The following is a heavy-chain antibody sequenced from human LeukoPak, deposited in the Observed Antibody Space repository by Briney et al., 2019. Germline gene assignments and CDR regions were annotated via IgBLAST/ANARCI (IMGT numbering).Heavy chain of an antibody. J-gene: IGHJ4*02. CDR2: ISFDGSDK. Sequence: PGRSLRLSCAASGFTFSSCGMQWVRQAPGKGLEWVAVISFDGSDKHYADSVKGRFTISRDNSKNMLYLQMNSLRPEDTAVYYCAKDLQWGYGYYFDLWGQGTLVTVSS. CDR1: GFTFSSCG. V-gene: IGHV3-30*18. CDR3: AKDLQWGYGYYFDL. D-gene: IGHD5-18*01.